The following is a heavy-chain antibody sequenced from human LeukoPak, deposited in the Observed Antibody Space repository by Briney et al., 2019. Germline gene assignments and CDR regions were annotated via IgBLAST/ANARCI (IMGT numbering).Heavy chain of an antibody. J-gene: IGHJ4*02. CDR2: VRDSGGST. V-gene: IGHV3-23*01. CDR3: ARDARLLWFGEFLGPSLDY. D-gene: IGHD3-10*01. CDR1: GFTFDSYA. Sequence: HPGGSLRLSCAASGFTFDSYAMSWVRQAPGKGLEWVSLVRDSGGSTYYADSVKGRFTISRDNSKNTLYLQMNSLRAEDTAVYYCARDARLLWFGEFLGPSLDYWGQGTLVTVSS.